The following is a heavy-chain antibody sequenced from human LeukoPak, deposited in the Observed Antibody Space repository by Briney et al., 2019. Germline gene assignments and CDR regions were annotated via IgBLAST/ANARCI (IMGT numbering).Heavy chain of an antibody. CDR1: GFTFSNAW. D-gene: IGHD1-26*01. Sequence: GGSLRLSCVGSGFTFSNAWMSWVRQAPGKGLGWVGRIRSKTDGGTTDYAAPVKGRFTIARDDSKNTLYLQMNSLKTEDTAVYYCTTDGDTKFSYYTYYMDVWGKGTTVTVSS. CDR2: IRSKTDGGTT. CDR3: TTDGDTKFSYYTYYMDV. J-gene: IGHJ6*03. V-gene: IGHV3-15*01.